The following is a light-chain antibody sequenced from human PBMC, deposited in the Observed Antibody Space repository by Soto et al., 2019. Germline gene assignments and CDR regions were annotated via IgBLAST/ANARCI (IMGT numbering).Light chain of an antibody. J-gene: IGKJ1*01. Sequence: EIVVTQSPGTLSVSPGERATLSCRASQSVRSNLAWYQQKPGQSPRLLIYDAFARATGIPARFSGSGSGTEITLTITRLEPEDFAVYYCQQYGSSPQTFGQGTKVEIK. CDR3: QQYGSSPQT. V-gene: IGKV3-20*01. CDR2: DAF. CDR1: QSVRSN.